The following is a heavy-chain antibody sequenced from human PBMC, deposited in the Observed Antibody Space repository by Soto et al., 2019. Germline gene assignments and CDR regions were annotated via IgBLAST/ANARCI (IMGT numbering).Heavy chain of an antibody. CDR3: ATWQLVQYYDSSGLDY. CDR1: GYTLTELS. CDR2: FDPEDGET. Sequence: ASVKVSCKVSGYTLTELSMHWVRQAPGKGLEWMGGFDPEDGETIYAQKFQGRVTMTEDTSTDTAYMELSSLRSEDTAVYYCATWQLVQYYDSSGLDYWGQGTLVTVSS. J-gene: IGHJ4*02. D-gene: IGHD3-22*01. V-gene: IGHV1-24*01.